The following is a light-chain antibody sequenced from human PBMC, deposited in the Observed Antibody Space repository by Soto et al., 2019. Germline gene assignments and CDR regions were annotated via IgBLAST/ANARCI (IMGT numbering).Light chain of an antibody. CDR2: AAS. J-gene: IGKJ4*01. V-gene: IGKV1-9*01. CDR1: QGISSY. Sequence: IQLTQSPSSLSASVGDRVTITCRASQGISSYLAWYQQKPGKAPKLLIYAASTLQSGVPSRFSGSGSGTDFTLTISSLQPEDYATYYYQQLNSYPLTFAGGTKVAIK. CDR3: QQLNSYPLT.